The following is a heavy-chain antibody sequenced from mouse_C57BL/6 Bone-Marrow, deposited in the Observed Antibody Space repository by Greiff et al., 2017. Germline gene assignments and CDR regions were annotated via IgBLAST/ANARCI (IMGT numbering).Heavy chain of an antibody. V-gene: IGHV3-6*01. CDR1: GYSITSGYY. J-gene: IGHJ2*01. CDR3: ARDITTVALFDY. Sequence: DVKLQESGPGLVKPSQSLSLTCSVTGYSITSGYYWNWIRQFPGNKLEWMGYISYDGSNNYNPTLNNRTSITRYKSKNQFFLKLNSVTTEDTATYYCARDITTVALFDYWGQGTTLTVSS. D-gene: IGHD1-1*01. CDR2: ISYDGSN.